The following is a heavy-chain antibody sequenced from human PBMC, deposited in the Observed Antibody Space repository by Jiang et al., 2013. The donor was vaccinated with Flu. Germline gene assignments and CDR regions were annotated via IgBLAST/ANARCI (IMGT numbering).Heavy chain of an antibody. CDR2: IYYSGTT. J-gene: IGHJ3*02. CDR3: ARDALGRGYPNPDAFDX. D-gene: IGHD6-13*01. V-gene: IGHV4-31*03. Sequence: GSGLVKPSQTLSLTCTVSGGSISSGGSYWSWIRQHPGKGLEWIGYIYYSGTTYSKPSLKSRVTISVDTSKNQFSLKLSSVTAADTAVYYCARDALGRGYPNPDAFDXWAKGQWSPSLQ. CDR1: GGSISSGGSY.